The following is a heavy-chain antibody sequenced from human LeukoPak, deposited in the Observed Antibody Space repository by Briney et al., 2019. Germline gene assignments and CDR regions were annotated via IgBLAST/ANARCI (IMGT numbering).Heavy chain of an antibody. CDR3: ALRRLTSAQIIEDNWFDP. J-gene: IGHJ5*02. CDR2: TYYSGRT. Sequence: SETLSLTCTVSGGSVSSSGYSWNWIRQPPGKTLEWIGYTYYSGRTNYNPSLKSRVTISLDTSKNQFSLRLTSVTAANTAVYYCALRRLTSAQIIEDNWFDPWGQGTLVTVSS. V-gene: IGHV4-61*08. CDR1: GGSVSSSGYS. D-gene: IGHD2/OR15-2a*01.